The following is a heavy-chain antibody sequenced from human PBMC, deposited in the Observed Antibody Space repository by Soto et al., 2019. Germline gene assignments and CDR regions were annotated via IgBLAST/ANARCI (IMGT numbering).Heavy chain of an antibody. D-gene: IGHD3-3*01. CDR3: VSYDFWSGYSDY. CDR2: FYTGGST. CDR1: GLTVSSNY. Sequence: EVQLVESGGGLVQPGGSLRLSCAVSGLTVSSNYMSWVRQAPGKGLEWVSIFYTGGSTYYSDSVKGRFTISRDNSKNTLYLQMNSLREEDTAVYYCVSYDFWSGYSDYWGQGTRVTVSS. J-gene: IGHJ4*02. V-gene: IGHV3-66*01.